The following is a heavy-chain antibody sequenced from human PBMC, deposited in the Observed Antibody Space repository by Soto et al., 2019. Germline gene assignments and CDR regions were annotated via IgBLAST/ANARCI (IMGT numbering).Heavy chain of an antibody. CDR1: GYSFTSYW. J-gene: IGHJ4*02. CDR2: IYPGDADT. D-gene: IGHD5-18*01. Sequence: EVQLVQSGAAVKKPGESLKISCKGSGYSFTSYWIGWVRQMPGKGLEWMGIIYPGDADTRYSPSFQGQVTTAPDKSISTAYLKWRSLKASDTAMYYCAKLANNYGAAYWGQGTLVTVSS. CDR3: AKLANNYGAAY. V-gene: IGHV5-51*01.